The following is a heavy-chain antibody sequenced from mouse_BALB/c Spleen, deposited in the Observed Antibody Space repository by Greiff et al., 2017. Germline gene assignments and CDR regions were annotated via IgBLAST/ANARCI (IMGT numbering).Heavy chain of an antibody. CDR1: GYTFTSYW. J-gene: IGHJ4*01. CDR2: INPSNGRT. Sequence: VQLQQSGAELVKPGASVKLSCKASGYTFTSYWMHWVKQRPGQGLEWIGEINPSNGRTNYNEKFKSKATLTVDKSSSTAYMQLSSLTSEDSAVYYCARIILRLRAMDYWGQGTSVTVSS. D-gene: IGHD1-2*01. V-gene: IGHV1S81*02. CDR3: ARIILRLRAMDY.